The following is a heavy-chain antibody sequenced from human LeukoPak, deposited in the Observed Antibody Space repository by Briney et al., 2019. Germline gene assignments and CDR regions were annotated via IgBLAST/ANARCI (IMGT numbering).Heavy chain of an antibody. Sequence: GGSLRLSCAVSGFNFGTYWMTWVRQAPGKWLEWVANINEFEGEKHYADAVKGRFSISRDNAKNSVYLQMDSLRDEDTGVYFCARVLFRVSRYSGLDVWGQGTTVTVSS. V-gene: IGHV3-7*01. CDR2: INEFEGEK. CDR1: GFNFGTYW. J-gene: IGHJ6*02. CDR3: ARVLFRVSRYSGLDV. D-gene: IGHD6-6*01.